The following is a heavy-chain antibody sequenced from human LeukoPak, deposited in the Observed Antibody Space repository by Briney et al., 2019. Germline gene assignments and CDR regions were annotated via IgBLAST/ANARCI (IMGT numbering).Heavy chain of an antibody. V-gene: IGHV3-23*01. J-gene: IGHJ4*02. D-gene: IGHD3-22*01. CDR2: ISGSGGST. CDR1: GFTFSSYA. Sequence: GGSLRLSCAASGFTFSSYAMSWVPQAPGKGLEWVSAISGSGGSTYYADSVKGRFTISRDNSKNTLYLQMNSLRAEDTAVYYCAKDAHLFYYYDSSGYDYWGQGTLVTVSS. CDR3: AKDAHLFYYYDSSGYDY.